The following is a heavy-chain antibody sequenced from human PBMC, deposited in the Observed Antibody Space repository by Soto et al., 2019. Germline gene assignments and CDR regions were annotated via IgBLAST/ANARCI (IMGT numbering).Heavy chain of an antibody. D-gene: IGHD3-9*01. CDR2: IYPGDSDT. CDR1: GYSFTTYW. V-gene: IGHV5-51*01. CDR3: ARRRGLVGSFDY. J-gene: IGHJ4*02. Sequence: GESLKISCKGSGYSFTTYWLVWVRQVPGKGLEWMGIIYPGDSDTRYSPSFQGQVTISADKSISAAYLQWSSLKASDTAMYFCARRRGLVGSFDYWGRGTLVTSPQ.